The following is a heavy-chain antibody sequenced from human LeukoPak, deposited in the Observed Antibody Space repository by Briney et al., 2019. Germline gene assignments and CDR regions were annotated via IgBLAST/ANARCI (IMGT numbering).Heavy chain of an antibody. J-gene: IGHJ5*02. D-gene: IGHD5-18*01. Sequence: GGSLRLSCAASGFTFDDYTMHWVRQAPGKGLEWVCLVTWDGGSTYYADSVKGRFIISRDNSINSLYLQMNSLRTEDTAMYYCAKAQNSYAFDDWGQGSLATVSS. V-gene: IGHV3-43*01. CDR2: VTWDGGST. CDR1: GFTFDDYT. CDR3: AKAQNSYAFDD.